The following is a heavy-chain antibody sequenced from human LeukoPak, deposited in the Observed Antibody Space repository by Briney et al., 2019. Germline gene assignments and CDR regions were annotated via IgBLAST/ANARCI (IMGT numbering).Heavy chain of an antibody. D-gene: IGHD3-10*01. CDR3: ARDSHLEFAYFQGADY. J-gene: IGHJ4*02. CDR2: IIPSGGST. V-gene: IGHV1-46*01. Sequence: VASVKVSCKASGYTFSTYCMHWVRQAPGQGLEWMGIIIPSGGSTSYAQKFQGRVTMTRDTSTSTVYMELSSLRSEDTAVYYCARDSHLEFAYFQGADYWGQGTLVTVSS. CDR1: GYTFSTYC.